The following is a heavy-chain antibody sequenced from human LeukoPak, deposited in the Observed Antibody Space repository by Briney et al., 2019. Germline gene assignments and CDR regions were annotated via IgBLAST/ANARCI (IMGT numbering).Heavy chain of an antibody. CDR1: GFTFSGYS. CDR2: ISSSSTI. CDR3: ARDLGGSYHHY. D-gene: IGHD1-26*01. Sequence: GGSLRLSCAASGFTFSGYSMNWVRQAPGKGLEWVSYISSSSTIYYADSVKGRFTISRDNAKNSLYLQMNSLRAEDTAVYYCARDLGGSYHHYWGQGALVTVSS. V-gene: IGHV3-48*01. J-gene: IGHJ4*02.